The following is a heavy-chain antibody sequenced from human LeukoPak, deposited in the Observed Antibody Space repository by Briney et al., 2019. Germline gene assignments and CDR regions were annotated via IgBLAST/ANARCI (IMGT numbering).Heavy chain of an antibody. D-gene: IGHD3-22*01. CDR2: IYYTGST. CDR1: GDSITPYY. J-gene: IGHJ4*02. CDR3: ARVRIYVDPYYSDSIDYRGDY. Sequence: SETLSLTCSVSGDSITPYYWSWIRQPPGKGLEWIGYIYYTGSTDYNPSLKSRVTMSVDTSKNQFSLKLSSVTAADTAVYYCARVRIYVDPYYSDSIDYRGDYWGQGTLVTVSS. V-gene: IGHV4-30-4*08.